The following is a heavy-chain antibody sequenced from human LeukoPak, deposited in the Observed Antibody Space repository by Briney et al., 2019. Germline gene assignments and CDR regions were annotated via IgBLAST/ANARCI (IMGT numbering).Heavy chain of an antibody. CDR3: ARDRDPPITIFGVVIANWFDP. CDR1: GGSFSGYY. V-gene: IGHV4-34*01. CDR2: INHSEST. Sequence: SETLSLTCAVYGGSFSGYYWSWIRQPPGKGLEWIGEINHSESTNYNPSLKSRVTISVDTSKNQFSLKLSSVTAADTAVYYCARDRDPPITIFGVVIANWFDPWGQGTLVTVSS. J-gene: IGHJ5*02. D-gene: IGHD3-3*01.